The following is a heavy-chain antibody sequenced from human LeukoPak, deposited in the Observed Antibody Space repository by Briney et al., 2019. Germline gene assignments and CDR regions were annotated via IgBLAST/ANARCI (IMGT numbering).Heavy chain of an antibody. D-gene: IGHD3-22*01. CDR3: ARDEYYDSSGYYYYGGMDV. CDR1: GFTFSSYS. Sequence: GGSLRLSCAASGFTFSSYSMNWVRQAPGKGLEWVSYISSSSSTIYYADSVKGRFTISRDNAKNSLYLQMNSLRAEDTVVYYCARDEYYDSSGYYYYGGMDVWGQGTTVTVSS. V-gene: IGHV3-48*04. CDR2: ISSSSSTI. J-gene: IGHJ6*02.